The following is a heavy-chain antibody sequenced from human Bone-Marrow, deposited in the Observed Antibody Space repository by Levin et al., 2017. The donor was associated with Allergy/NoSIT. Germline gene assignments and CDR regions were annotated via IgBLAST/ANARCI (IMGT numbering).Heavy chain of an antibody. Sequence: ASVKVSCKGSGYSFTSYWIGWVRQLPGKGLEWMGIIYPGDSDTRYSPSFQGQVTIFADKSNSTAYLQWSSLKATESAMDYCARVGTWELLRYYYGMDVWGQGTTVTVSS. CDR2: IYPGDSDT. V-gene: IGHV5-51*01. J-gene: IGHJ6*02. CDR3: ARVGTWELLRYYYGMDV. CDR1: GYSFTSYW. D-gene: IGHD1-26*01.